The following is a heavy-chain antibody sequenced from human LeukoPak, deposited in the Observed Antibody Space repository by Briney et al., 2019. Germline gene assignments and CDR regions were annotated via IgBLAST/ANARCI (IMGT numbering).Heavy chain of an antibody. CDR2: ISGSGGST. V-gene: IGHV3-23*01. J-gene: IGHJ4*02. Sequence: GGSLRLSGAASGFTFSSNAMSWVRQAPGKGREWVSAISGSGGSTYYADSVKGRFTISRDNSKNTLYLQMNSLRAEDTAVYYCAKDGDWDYYFDYWGQGTLVTVSS. CDR3: AKDGDWDYYFDY. CDR1: GFTFSSNA. D-gene: IGHD3/OR15-3a*01.